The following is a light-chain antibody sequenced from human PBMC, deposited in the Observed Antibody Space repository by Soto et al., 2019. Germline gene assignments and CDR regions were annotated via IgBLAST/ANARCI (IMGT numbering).Light chain of an antibody. J-gene: IGKJ1*01. V-gene: IGKV3-15*01. Sequence: EVVLTQSPGTLSLSPGERATLSCRASQSVADSYLAWYQQKPGRAPRVLIYGASTRATGIPARFTGSGSGTEFILTITSLQSEDSAVYYCQEYNTWPWTFGQGTKVEFK. CDR1: QSVADSY. CDR3: QEYNTWPWT. CDR2: GAS.